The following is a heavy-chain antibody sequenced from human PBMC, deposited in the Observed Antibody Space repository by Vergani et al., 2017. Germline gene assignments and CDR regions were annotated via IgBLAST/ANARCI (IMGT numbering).Heavy chain of an antibody. CDR2: ISPDGFST. D-gene: IGHD3-9*01. Sequence: QVQLVQSGAEVGKPGASVKISCKASGYTFTAYYIHWVRQAPEQGLEWVGVISPDGFSTFYAQKFQGRVTITRDTSTATVDVEVTSLRSDDTAVYYCAREPPLTGFFDYWGQGTLVTGSS. V-gene: IGHV1-46*03. J-gene: IGHJ4*02. CDR3: AREPPLTGFFDY. CDR1: GYTFTAYY.